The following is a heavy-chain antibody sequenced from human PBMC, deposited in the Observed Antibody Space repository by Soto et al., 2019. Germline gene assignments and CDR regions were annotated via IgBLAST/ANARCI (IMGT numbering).Heavy chain of an antibody. V-gene: IGHV4-30-4*01. CDR3: AREAKYSSSWFNWFDP. D-gene: IGHD6-13*01. CDR1: GGSISSGDYY. CDR2: IYYSGST. Sequence: SEALSLTCTVSGGSISSGDYYWSWIRQPPGEGLEWIGYIYYSGSTYYNPSLKSRVTISVDTSKNQFSLKLSSVTAADTAVYYCAREAKYSSSWFNWFDPWGQGTLVTVSS. J-gene: IGHJ5*02.